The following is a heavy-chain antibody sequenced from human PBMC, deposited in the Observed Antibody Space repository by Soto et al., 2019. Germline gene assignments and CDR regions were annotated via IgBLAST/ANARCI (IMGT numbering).Heavy chain of an antibody. CDR2: ISSSSSYI. D-gene: IGHD2-2*01. V-gene: IGHV3-21*01. CDR1: GFTFSSYS. Sequence: PGGSLRLSCAASGFTFSSYSMNWVRQAPGKGLEWVSSISSSSSYIYYADSVKGRFTISRDNAKNSLYLQMNSLRAEDTAVYYCARAVSKAKYCSSTSCPYYYYYMDVWGKGTTVTVSS. J-gene: IGHJ6*03. CDR3: ARAVSKAKYCSSTSCPYYYYYMDV.